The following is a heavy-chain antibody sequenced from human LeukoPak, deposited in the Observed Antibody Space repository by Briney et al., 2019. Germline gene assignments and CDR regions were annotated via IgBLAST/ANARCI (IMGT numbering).Heavy chain of an antibody. CDR2: ISAGGGST. D-gene: IGHD3-10*02. V-gene: IGHV3-23*01. Sequence: PGGSLRLSCAASGFTFSTYAMSWVRQAPGKGLEWVSSISAGGGSTYYPDSVKGRFTISRDNSKNTLYLQMNSLRAEDTAVYYCAKGRVRGVIVDFDYWGQGTLVTVS. CDR1: GFTFSTYA. J-gene: IGHJ4*02. CDR3: AKGRVRGVIVDFDY.